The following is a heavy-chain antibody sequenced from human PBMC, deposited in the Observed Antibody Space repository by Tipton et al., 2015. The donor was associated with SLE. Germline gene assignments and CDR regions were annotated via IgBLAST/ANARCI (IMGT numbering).Heavy chain of an antibody. D-gene: IGHD5-12*01. V-gene: IGHV4-31*03. CDR2: IYKSGDT. Sequence: TLSLTCSVSGGSINSDDYYWSWIRQHPGKGLQWIGHIYKSGDTNCSPSLRSRLTMSVDTSKNQFSLKLFSVTAADTAVYYCARGGVGGYDYLDYWGQGTLVTVSS. J-gene: IGHJ4*02. CDR3: ARGGVGGYDYLDY. CDR1: GGSINSDDYY.